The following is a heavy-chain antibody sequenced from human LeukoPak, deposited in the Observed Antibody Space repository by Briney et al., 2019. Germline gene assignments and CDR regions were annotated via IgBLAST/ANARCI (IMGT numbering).Heavy chain of an antibody. CDR1: GYTFTSYG. CDR3: ARALLYCSGGSCYSSALDY. D-gene: IGHD2-15*01. V-gene: IGHV1-69*13. J-gene: IGHJ4*02. CDR2: IIPIFGTA. Sequence: GASVKVSCKASGYTFTSYGISWVRQAPGQGLEWMGGIIPIFGTANYAQKFQGRVTITADESTSTAYMELSSLRSEDTAVYYCARALLYCSGGSCYSSALDYWGQGTLVTVSS.